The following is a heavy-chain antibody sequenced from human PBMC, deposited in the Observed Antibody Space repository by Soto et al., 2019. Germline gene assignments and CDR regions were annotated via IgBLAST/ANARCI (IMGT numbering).Heavy chain of an antibody. CDR3: ARGGGVGVAGSAAFDM. Sequence: QLHLVQSGAVVKKPGASVTVSCSASGYPVTAYYMHWVRQAPGRGLEWMGGINPATGAAKYTQTFHGRVTITRGTSPSTVFMELSGPTSADTAVFYCARGGGVGVAGSAAFDMWGQGTLVTVSS. CDR1: GYPVTAYY. J-gene: IGHJ3*02. D-gene: IGHD3-3*01. CDR2: INPATGAA. V-gene: IGHV1-2*02.